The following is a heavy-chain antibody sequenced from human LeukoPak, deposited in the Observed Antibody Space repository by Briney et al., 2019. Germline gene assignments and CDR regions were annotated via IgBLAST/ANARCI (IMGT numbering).Heavy chain of an antibody. D-gene: IGHD3-22*01. CDR3: ARSGYPGKFDY. Sequence: HTGRSLRLSCAASGFTFDDYAMHWVRQAPGKGLEWVSGISWNSGIIGYADSVKGRFTISRDNAKKSLYLQMNSLRAEDVALYYCARSGYPGKFDYWGQGTLVTVSS. J-gene: IGHJ4*02. CDR2: ISWNSGII. CDR1: GFTFDDYA. V-gene: IGHV3-9*03.